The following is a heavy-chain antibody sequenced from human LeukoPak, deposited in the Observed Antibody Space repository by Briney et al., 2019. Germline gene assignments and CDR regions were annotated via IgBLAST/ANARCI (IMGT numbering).Heavy chain of an antibody. CDR3: ARVYYSNSYDYWYFDL. CDR1: GGSFGGYY. Sequence: SETLSLTCAVYGGSFGGYYWSWIRQPPGKGLEWIGEINHSGSTNYNPSLKSRVTISVDTSKNQFSLKLSSVTAADTAVYYCARVYYSNSYDYWYFDLWGRGTLVTVSS. CDR2: INHSGST. J-gene: IGHJ2*01. D-gene: IGHD6-13*01. V-gene: IGHV4-34*01.